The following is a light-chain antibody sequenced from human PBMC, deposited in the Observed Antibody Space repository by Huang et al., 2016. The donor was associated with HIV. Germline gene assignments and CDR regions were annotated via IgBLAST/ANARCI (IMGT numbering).Light chain of an antibody. CDR1: QSLGSSS. CDR3: QRYGSSPPYT. V-gene: IGKV3-20*01. J-gene: IGKJ2*01. Sequence: EVVLTHSPDTLSLSPGERATLPCRASQSLGSSSLAWYQQKPCQTPRLRIDATSTRPTGIPDRFRGSGSGTDFSLTVTRLEPEDFAVYYCQRYGSSPPYTFGQGTKLEI. CDR2: ATS.